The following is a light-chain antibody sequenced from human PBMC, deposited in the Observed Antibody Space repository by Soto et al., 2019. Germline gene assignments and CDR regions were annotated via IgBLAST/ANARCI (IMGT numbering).Light chain of an antibody. CDR1: QSVNSNY. CDR2: GAS. V-gene: IGKV3-20*01. Sequence: EIVLTQSPGTLSLSPGEKATLSCRASQSVNSNYLAWYQQKPGQSPSVIMYGASIRATGVPDRFSGSGSGTDFTLTISRLEPEDFAVYYCQQYDSSPRTFGQGTKVEIK. CDR3: QQYDSSPRT. J-gene: IGKJ1*01.